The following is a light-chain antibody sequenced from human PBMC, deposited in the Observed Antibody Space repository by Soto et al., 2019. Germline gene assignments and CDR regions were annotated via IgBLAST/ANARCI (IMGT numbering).Light chain of an antibody. V-gene: IGLV2-14*01. Sequence: QSVLTQPASVSGSPGQSITMSCTGTSSDVGGYNYVSWYQQHPGKAPKLMIYDVSNRPSGVSNRFSGSKSGNTASLTISGLQAEDEADYYCSSYTSSSTLEGVFGGGTKVTVL. CDR2: DVS. J-gene: IGLJ2*01. CDR1: SSDVGGYNY. CDR3: SSYTSSSTLEGV.